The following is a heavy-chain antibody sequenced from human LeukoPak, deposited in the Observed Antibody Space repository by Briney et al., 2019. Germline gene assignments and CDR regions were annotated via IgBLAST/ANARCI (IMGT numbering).Heavy chain of an antibody. V-gene: IGHV3-21*01. CDR3: VRESSDV. CDR1: GFTFSSYG. CDR2: ISSSGSYI. J-gene: IGHJ6*04. Sequence: GGSLRLSCAASGFTFSSYGMNWVRQAPGKGLEWVSYISSSGSYIYYADSVKGRFTISRDTAKKSLYLQMNSLGAGDTAVYFCVRESSDVWGKGTTVTVSS.